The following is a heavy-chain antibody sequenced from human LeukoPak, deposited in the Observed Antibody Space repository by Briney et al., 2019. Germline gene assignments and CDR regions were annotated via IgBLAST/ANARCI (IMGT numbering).Heavy chain of an antibody. Sequence: GRSLRLSCAASGFTFSSHGMHWVRQAPGKGLVWVSRINSAGISTNYADSVKGRFTISRDNAKNTLYLQMNSLRAEDTAIYYCGRDIATAVDYWGLGTLVTVSS. V-gene: IGHV3-74*01. D-gene: IGHD6-13*01. CDR1: GFTFSSHG. J-gene: IGHJ4*02. CDR2: INSAGIST. CDR3: GRDIATAVDY.